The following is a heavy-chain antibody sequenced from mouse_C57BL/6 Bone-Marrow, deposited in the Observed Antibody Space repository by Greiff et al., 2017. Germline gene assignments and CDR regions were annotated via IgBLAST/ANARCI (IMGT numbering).Heavy chain of an antibody. V-gene: IGHV1-64*01. Sequence: QVQLQQPGAELVKPGASVKLSCKASGYTFTSYWMHWVKQRPGQGLEWIGMIHPSSGSTNYNEKFKSKATLTVDKSSSTAYMQLSSLTSEDSAVYYCARADVYYSKGAWFAYWGQGTLVTVSA. CDR2: IHPSSGST. CDR1: GYTFTSYW. CDR3: ARADVYYSKGAWFAY. J-gene: IGHJ3*01. D-gene: IGHD2-5*01.